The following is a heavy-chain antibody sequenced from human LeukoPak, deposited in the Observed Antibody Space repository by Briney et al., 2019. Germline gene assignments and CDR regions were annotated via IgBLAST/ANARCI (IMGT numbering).Heavy chain of an antibody. D-gene: IGHD6-19*01. Sequence: GGSLRLSCAASGFTFNTYAMSWVRQAPGKGPEWVSAISGSGDSTFYADSVKGRVTISRDNSKNTLYLQIHSLRAEDTAVYYCAKGKGSSSSSIGWWGQGTLVTVSP. V-gene: IGHV3-23*01. CDR1: GFTFNTYA. CDR2: ISGSGDST. J-gene: IGHJ4*02. CDR3: AKGKGSSSSSIGW.